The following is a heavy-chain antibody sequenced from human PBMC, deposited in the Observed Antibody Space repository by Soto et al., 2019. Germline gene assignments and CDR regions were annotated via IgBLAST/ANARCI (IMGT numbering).Heavy chain of an antibody. CDR3: ARGFPYDFWSGYSLYYYYMAV. CDR1: GYTFTSYD. J-gene: IGHJ6*03. V-gene: IGHV1-8*01. D-gene: IGHD3-3*01. CDR2: MNPNSGNT. Sequence: QVQLFQSGAELKKPGASVKVSCKASGYTFTSYDINWVRQATGQGLEWMGWMNPNSGNTGYAQKFQGRVTMTRNTSISTAYMELSSLRSEDTAVYYCARGFPYDFWSGYSLYYYYMAVWGKGTTVTVSS.